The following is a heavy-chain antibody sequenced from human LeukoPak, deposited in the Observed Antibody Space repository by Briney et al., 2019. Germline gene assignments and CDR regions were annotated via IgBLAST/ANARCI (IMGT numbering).Heavy chain of an antibody. J-gene: IGHJ4*02. D-gene: IGHD1-26*01. CDR3: AKGGKWDVAPFDY. V-gene: IGHV3-23*01. Sequence: GGSLRLSCAASGFTFTSYSMNWVRQAPGKGLEWVSTISGGGGSTYYADSVKGRFTISRDNSKNTLYLQVNSLRAEDTAVYYCAKGGKWDVAPFDYWGQGTLVTVSS. CDR1: GFTFTSYS. CDR2: ISGGGGST.